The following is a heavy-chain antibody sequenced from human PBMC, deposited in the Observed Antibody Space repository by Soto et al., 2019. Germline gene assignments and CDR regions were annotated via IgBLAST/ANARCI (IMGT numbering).Heavy chain of an antibody. J-gene: IGHJ6*03. CDR1: GGSISSYY. Sequence: PSETLSLTCTVSGGSISSYYWSWIRQPPGKGLEWIGYIYYSGSTNYNPSLKSRVTISVDTSKNQFSLKLSSVTAADTAVYYCARRFGSSVGYDFWSGYVPDYYYYYYMDVWGKGTTVTVSS. CDR3: ARRFGSSVGYDFWSGYVPDYYYYYYMDV. D-gene: IGHD3-3*01. V-gene: IGHV4-59*08. CDR2: IYYSGST.